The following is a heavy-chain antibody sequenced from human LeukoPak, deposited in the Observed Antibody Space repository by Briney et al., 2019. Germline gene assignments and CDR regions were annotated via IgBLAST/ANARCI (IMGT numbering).Heavy chain of an antibody. CDR3: AMHDYGDLRVT. CDR1: GYTFTSYG. CDR2: ISAYNGNT. Sequence: ASVKVSCKASGYTFTSYGISWVRQASGQGLEWMGWISAYNGNTNYAQKLQGRVTMTTDTSTSTAYMELRSLRSDDTAVYYCAMHDYGDLRVTWGQGTLVTVSS. D-gene: IGHD4-17*01. J-gene: IGHJ4*02. V-gene: IGHV1-18*01.